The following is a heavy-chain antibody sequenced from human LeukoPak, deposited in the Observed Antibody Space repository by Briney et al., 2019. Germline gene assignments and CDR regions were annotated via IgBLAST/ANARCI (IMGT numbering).Heavy chain of an antibody. D-gene: IGHD3-22*01. CDR3: ARNYYDSSAYDYFDY. CDR2: IYSGGGT. CDR1: GFTVSSSY. J-gene: IGHJ4*02. V-gene: IGHV3-66*01. Sequence: GGSLRLSCADSGFTVSSSYMNWVRQAPGKGLEWVSLIYSGGGTYYADSVKGRFTISRDNSKNTLYLQMNSLRAEDTAVYYCARNYYDSSAYDYFDYWGQGTLVTVSS.